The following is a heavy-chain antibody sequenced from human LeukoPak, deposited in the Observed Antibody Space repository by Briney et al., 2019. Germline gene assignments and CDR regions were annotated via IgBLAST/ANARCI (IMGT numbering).Heavy chain of an antibody. CDR2: ISSSSSYI. Sequence: GGSLRLSCAASGFTFSSYSMNWVRQAPGKGLEWVSSISSSSSYIYYADSVKGRFTISRDNAKNSLYLQMNSLRAEDTAVYYCASKSLTTHYFDYWGQGTLVTVSS. V-gene: IGHV3-21*01. J-gene: IGHJ4*02. CDR1: GFTFSSYS. CDR3: ASKSLTTHYFDY.